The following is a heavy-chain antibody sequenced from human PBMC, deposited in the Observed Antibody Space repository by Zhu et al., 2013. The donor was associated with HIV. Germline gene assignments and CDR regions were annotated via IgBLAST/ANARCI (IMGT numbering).Heavy chain of an antibody. Sequence: LVQSGPEVKRPGASVTVSCSASGYNFNNYFINWIRQAPGQAPEWMGWINPISGNTSYARKFRDRIAITRATSFDRIYLFLSRLRPDDTAVYYCARDRXPREEFLLYYWGRGNPSVTVSS. CDR3: ARDRXPREEFLLYY. CDR2: INPISGNT. J-gene: IGHJ4*02. D-gene: IGHD3-10*01. V-gene: IGHV1-2*02. CDR1: GYNFNNYF.